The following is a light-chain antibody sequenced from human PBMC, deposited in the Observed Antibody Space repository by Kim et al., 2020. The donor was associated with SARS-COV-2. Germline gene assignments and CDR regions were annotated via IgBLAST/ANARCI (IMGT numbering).Light chain of an antibody. CDR2: GTD. Sequence: QSVLTQPPSVSGAPGQRVTISCTGSSSDIGAGHDVHWYQRLPERGPTLLIYGTDNRPSGVSDRFSGSKSGSSASLAITGLQAEDEADYFCQSYDDSLSTVIFGGGTKLTVL. CDR3: QSYDDSLSTVI. J-gene: IGLJ2*01. CDR1: SSDIGAGHD. V-gene: IGLV1-40*01.